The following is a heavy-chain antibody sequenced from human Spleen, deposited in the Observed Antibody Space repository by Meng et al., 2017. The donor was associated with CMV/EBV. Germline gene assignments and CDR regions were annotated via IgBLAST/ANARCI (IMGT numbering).Heavy chain of an antibody. V-gene: IGHV1-69*01. J-gene: IGHJ4*02. CDR2: IIPLFGPA. CDR1: GGTFSSDA. Sequence: VSCQAPGGTFSSDAISWVRQSPGQGLEWMGGIIPLFGPANYAQIFQGRVTITADESTNTAYMELSSLRYEDTATYYCARQESGGSYYHWGQGTLVTSPQ. D-gene: IGHD1-26*01. CDR3: ARQESGGSYYH.